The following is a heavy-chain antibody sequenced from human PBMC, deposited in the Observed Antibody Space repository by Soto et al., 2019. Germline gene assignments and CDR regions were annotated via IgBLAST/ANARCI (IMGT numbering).Heavy chain of an antibody. CDR1: GGTFSSYA. CDR2: IIPIFGTA. J-gene: IGHJ6*02. Sequence: QVQLVQSGAEVKKPGSSVKVSCKASGGTFSSYAISWVRQAPGQGLEWMGGIIPIFGTANYAQKFQGRVTITAEESTSKAYMELSSLRSEDTAVYYCASRPYESSGYYYQVYYYGMDVWGQGTTVTVSS. V-gene: IGHV1-69*12. D-gene: IGHD3-22*01. CDR3: ASRPYESSGYYYQVYYYGMDV.